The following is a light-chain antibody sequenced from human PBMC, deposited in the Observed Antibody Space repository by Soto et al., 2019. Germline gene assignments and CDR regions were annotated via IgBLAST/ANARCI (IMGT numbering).Light chain of an antibody. V-gene: IGKV3-15*01. CDR2: GAS. CDR3: QQYGNSPIT. CDR1: QSVSSN. J-gene: IGKJ5*01. Sequence: EIVMTHSPATLSVSPGERATLSCRASQSVSSNLAWYQQKPGQAPRLLIYGASTRATGIPARFSGSGSGTEFTLTISSLEPEDFAVYYCQQYGNSPITFGQGTRLDIK.